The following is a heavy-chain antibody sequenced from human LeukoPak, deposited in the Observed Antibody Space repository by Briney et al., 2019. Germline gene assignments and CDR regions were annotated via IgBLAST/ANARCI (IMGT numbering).Heavy chain of an antibody. J-gene: IGHJ4*02. V-gene: IGHV3-23*01. CDR3: AKAEGYDILTGLDY. Sequence: GASLRLSCATAGFTFSSYAMSWVRLAPGKGLEWVSGIGASGGSTYYADYVKGRFTISRDNSKNTLYLQMSSLRTEDTAVYYCAKAEGYDILTGLDYWGQGTLVTVSS. D-gene: IGHD3-9*01. CDR2: IGASGGST. CDR1: GFTFSSYA.